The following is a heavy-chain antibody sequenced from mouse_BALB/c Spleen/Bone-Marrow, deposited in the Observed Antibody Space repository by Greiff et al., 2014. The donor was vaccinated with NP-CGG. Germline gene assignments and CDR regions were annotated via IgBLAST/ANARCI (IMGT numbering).Heavy chain of an antibody. CDR2: ISYSDST. CDR1: GDSITSGY. D-gene: IGHD2-1*01. J-gene: IGHJ3*01. Sequence: VQLKQSGPSLVKPSQTLSLTCSVTGDSITSGYWNWIRKFPGNELEYMGYISYSDSTYYNPSLKSRISITRDTSKNQYYLQLNSVTTEDTATYYCARGYGNYRAWFAYWGQGTLVTVSA. CDR3: ARGYGNYRAWFAY. V-gene: IGHV3-8*02.